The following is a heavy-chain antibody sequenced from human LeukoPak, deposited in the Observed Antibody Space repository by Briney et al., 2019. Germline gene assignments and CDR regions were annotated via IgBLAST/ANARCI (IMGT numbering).Heavy chain of an antibody. J-gene: IGHJ6*03. CDR3: VSQRPGRCTNCPPEGWAYYMDV. D-gene: IGHD2-2*01. Sequence: QTGGSLRLSCAASGFTFSSYWMSWVRQAPGKGLEWVANIKQDGSEKYYVDSVKGRFTISRDNAENSLYLQMNSLRAEDTAVYYCVSQRPGRCTNCPPEGWAYYMDVWGKGTTVTVSS. CDR1: GFTFSSYW. V-gene: IGHV3-7*03. CDR2: IKQDGSEK.